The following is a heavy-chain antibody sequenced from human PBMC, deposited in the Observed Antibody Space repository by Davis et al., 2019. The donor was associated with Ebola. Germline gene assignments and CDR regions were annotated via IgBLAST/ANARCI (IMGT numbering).Heavy chain of an antibody. J-gene: IGHJ6*02. D-gene: IGHD3-3*01. CDR3: ARLRYYDFWSGYYTGYYYYGMDV. V-gene: IGHV4-39*07. CDR1: GGSISSSSYY. CDR2: IYHSGST. Sequence: SETLSLTCTVSGGSISSSSYYWGWIRQPPGKGLEWIGSIYHSGSTNYNPSLKSRVTISVDKSKNQFSLKLSSVTAADTAVYYCARLRYYDFWSGYYTGYYYYGMDVWGQGTTVTVSS.